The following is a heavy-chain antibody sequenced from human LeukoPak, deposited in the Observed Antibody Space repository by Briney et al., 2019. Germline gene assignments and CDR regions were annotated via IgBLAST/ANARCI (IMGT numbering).Heavy chain of an antibody. J-gene: IGHJ6*03. CDR2: INPNSGGT. CDR1: GYTFAGYY. CDR3: ARDGANKVRGVHYFYMDI. D-gene: IGHD3-10*01. Sequence: GTSVKVSCKASGYTFAGYYIHWVRRAPGQGLEWVGRINPNSGGTNYAQKFQGRVTMTRDTSISTDYMELSSLRSDDTAVYYCARDGANKVRGVHYFYMDIWGKGTTVTVSS. V-gene: IGHV1-2*06.